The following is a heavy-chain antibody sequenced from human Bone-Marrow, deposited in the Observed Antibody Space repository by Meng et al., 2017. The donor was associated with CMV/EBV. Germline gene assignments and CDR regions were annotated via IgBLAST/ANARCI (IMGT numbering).Heavy chain of an antibody. J-gene: IGHJ5*02. CDR2: ISSSSRYI. D-gene: IGHD1-26*01. CDR3: GRDQEYSESQFLEPWFDP. Sequence: GGSLRLSCAASGFNFNAYSMNWVRQAPGKGLEWVSSISSSSRYIYYADSVKGRFTISRDNAKNSLYLQMNSLRVDDTAVYYCGRDQEYSESQFLEPWFDPWGQGTRVTGSS. V-gene: IGHV3-21*01. CDR1: GFNFNAYS.